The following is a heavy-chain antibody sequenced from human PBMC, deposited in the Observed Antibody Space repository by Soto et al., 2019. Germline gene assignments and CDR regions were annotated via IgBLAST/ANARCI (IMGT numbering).Heavy chain of an antibody. D-gene: IGHD6-19*01. CDR3: AKSGDNSGNLNYYYYGMDV. CDR1: GFTFSSYG. CDR2: ISYDGSNK. V-gene: IGHV3-30*18. J-gene: IGHJ6*02. Sequence: PGGSLRLSCAASGFTFSSYGMHWVRQAPGKGLEWVAVISYDGSNKYYADSVKGRFTISRDNSKNTLYLQMNSLRAEDTAVYYCAKSGDNSGNLNYYYYGMDVWGQGTTVTVSS.